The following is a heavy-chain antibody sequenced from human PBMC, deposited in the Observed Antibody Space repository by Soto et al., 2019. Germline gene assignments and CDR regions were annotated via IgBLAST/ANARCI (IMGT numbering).Heavy chain of an antibody. CDR3: AREIWFGELFPWFDP. J-gene: IGHJ5*02. CDR2: ISYDGSNK. Sequence: PGGSLRLSCAASGFTVSRYAMHWVRQAPGKGLEWVAVISYDGSNKYYADSVKGRFTISRDNSKNTLYLQMNSLRAEDTAVYYCAREIWFGELFPWFDPWGQGTLVTVSS. CDR1: GFTVSRYA. D-gene: IGHD3-10*01. V-gene: IGHV3-30-3*01.